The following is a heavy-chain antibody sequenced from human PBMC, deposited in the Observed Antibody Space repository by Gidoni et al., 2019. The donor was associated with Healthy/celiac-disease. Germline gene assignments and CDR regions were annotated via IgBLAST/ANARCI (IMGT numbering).Heavy chain of an antibody. J-gene: IGHJ4*02. CDR1: GFPFSSYA. CDR3: ARAVGSGTKYGDYFDY. V-gene: IGHV3-30-3*01. CDR2: ISYDGSNK. D-gene: IGHD3-10*01. Sequence: QVQLVESGGGVVQPGRSLRLSCAASGFPFSSYAMHWVRQAPGKGLEWVAVISYDGSNKYYADSVKGRFTISRDNSKNTLYLQMNSLRAEDTAVYYCARAVGSGTKYGDYFDYWGQGTLVTVSS.